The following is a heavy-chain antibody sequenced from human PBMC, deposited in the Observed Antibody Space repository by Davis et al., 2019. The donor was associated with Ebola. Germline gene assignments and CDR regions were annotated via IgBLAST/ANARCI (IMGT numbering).Heavy chain of an antibody. CDR2: ISYGGVI. Sequence: MPSETLSLTCAVSYYSIPTDNWWAWIRQSPGRKLEWIGYISYGGVIHYHPSLTGRVPMSVDTSTNQFSLRLRSVTALDPAVYYCAKKVNGVFPFDVWGRGVLVTVSS. CDR3: AKKVNGVFPFDV. CDR1: YYSIPTDNW. J-gene: IGHJ4*02. V-gene: IGHV4-28*05. D-gene: IGHD3-3*01.